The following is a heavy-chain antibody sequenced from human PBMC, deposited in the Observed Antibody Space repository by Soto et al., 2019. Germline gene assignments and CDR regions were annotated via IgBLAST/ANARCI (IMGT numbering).Heavy chain of an antibody. CDR2: VSGGGANK. CDR3: ARWDGYADE. D-gene: IGHD5-12*01. V-gene: IGHV3-23*01. J-gene: IGHJ4*02. CDR1: GFSFNTYS. Sequence: EVKLLESGGGLVQPGGSLRLSCAASGFSFNTYSMAWVRQAPGKGPAWISGVSGGGANKFYVDSVRGRFTISVDHSRNTVYLQMNSLRVEDTAVYYCARWDGYADEWGQGTLVTVSS.